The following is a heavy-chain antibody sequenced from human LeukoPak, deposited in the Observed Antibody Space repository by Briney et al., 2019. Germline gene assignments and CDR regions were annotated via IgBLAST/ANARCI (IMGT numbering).Heavy chain of an antibody. V-gene: IGHV3-49*04. D-gene: IGHD3-22*01. J-gene: IGHJ4*02. CDR1: GFTFGDYA. Sequence: PGGSLRLSCTASGFTFGDYAMSWVRQAPGKGLEWVGFVRSKAYGGTTEYAASVKGRFTISRDDSKSIAYLQMNSLKTEDTAVYYCTRETGSSGYYPYFDYWGRGTLVTVSS. CDR2: VRSKAYGGTT. CDR3: TRETGSSGYYPYFDY.